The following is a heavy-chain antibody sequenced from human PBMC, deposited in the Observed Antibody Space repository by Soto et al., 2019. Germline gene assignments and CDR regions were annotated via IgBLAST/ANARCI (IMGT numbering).Heavy chain of an antibody. CDR2: ISAYNGNT. CDR1: GYTFTNFG. Sequence: QVQLVQSGAEVKKPGASVKVSCKASGYTFTNFGISWVRQAPGQGLEWMGWISAYNGNTNYAQKFQGRVTMTTDTSTSTAHMEVRSLSFDDTAAYYCARGGTPTDYWGQGTLVTVSS. D-gene: IGHD3-16*01. J-gene: IGHJ4*02. CDR3: ARGGTPTDY. V-gene: IGHV1-18*01.